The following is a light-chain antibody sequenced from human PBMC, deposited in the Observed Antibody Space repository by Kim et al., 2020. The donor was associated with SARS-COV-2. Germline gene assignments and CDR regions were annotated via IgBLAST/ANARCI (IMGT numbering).Light chain of an antibody. J-gene: IGLJ3*02. CDR1: SSNVGAGYD. V-gene: IGLV1-40*01. CDR3: QSYDSSLSGWV. Sequence: QRDTTSFTGSSSNVGAGYDVHWYQRLPGTAPKPRIYGNSNRPSGVPDRFSGSKSGTSASLAITGLQAEDEADYYCQSYDSSLSGWVFGGGTQLTVL. CDR2: GNS.